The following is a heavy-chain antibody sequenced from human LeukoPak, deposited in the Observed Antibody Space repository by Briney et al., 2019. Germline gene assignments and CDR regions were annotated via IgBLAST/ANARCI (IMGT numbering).Heavy chain of an antibody. D-gene: IGHD4-17*01. Sequence: SETLSLTCSVSGGSISTYYWSWIRQPPGKGLEWIGCVSYSGTTKYSPSLKSRVTISVDTSKNQFSLKLTPVTAADTAVYYCARGNGDYVEYFQHWGQGTLVTVSS. V-gene: IGHV4-59*01. CDR2: VSYSGTT. J-gene: IGHJ1*01. CDR1: GGSISTYY. CDR3: ARGNGDYVEYFQH.